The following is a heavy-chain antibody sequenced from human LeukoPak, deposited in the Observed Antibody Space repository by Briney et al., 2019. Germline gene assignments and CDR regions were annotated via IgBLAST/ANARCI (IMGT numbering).Heavy chain of an antibody. V-gene: IGHV4-30-4*08. J-gene: IGHJ6*03. CDR3: AREAPRDFWSGYYTGIKDYYYYYYMDV. Sequence: PSETLSLTCTVSGGSISSYYWSWIGQPPGKGLEWIGYIYYSGSTYYNPSLKSRVTISVDTSKNQFSLKLSSVTAADTAVYYCAREAPRDFWSGYYTGIKDYYYYYYMDVWGKGTTVTVSS. CDR1: GGSISSYY. D-gene: IGHD3-3*01. CDR2: IYYSGST.